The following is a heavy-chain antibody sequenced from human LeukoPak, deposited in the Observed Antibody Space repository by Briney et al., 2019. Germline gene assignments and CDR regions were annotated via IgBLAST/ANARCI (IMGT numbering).Heavy chain of an antibody. CDR1: GISFSDSY. Sequence: GGSLRLSCVVSGISFSDSYRTWIRQTPGKGLEWLAYISGSGSDICYADSVKGRFTISRDNAKNSVYLQMNSLRPEDTAVYYCARGGYYDFWSGYYLSNWGQGTLVTVSS. CDR2: ISGSGSDI. CDR3: ARGGYYDFWSGYYLSN. J-gene: IGHJ4*02. V-gene: IGHV3-11*04. D-gene: IGHD3-3*01.